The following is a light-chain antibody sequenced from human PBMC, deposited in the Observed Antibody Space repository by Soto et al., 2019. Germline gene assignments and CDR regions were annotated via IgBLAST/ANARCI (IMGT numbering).Light chain of an antibody. CDR1: QSISSW. Sequence: DIQVTQSPSSLSASIGDRVTITCRASQSISSWLAWYQQKPGKAPKLLIYDASSLESGVPSRFSGSGSGTEFTLTSSSLQPDDFKTYYCQQYNSYSPLTFGQGTKVEIK. CDR2: DAS. V-gene: IGKV1-5*01. J-gene: IGKJ1*01. CDR3: QQYNSYSPLT.